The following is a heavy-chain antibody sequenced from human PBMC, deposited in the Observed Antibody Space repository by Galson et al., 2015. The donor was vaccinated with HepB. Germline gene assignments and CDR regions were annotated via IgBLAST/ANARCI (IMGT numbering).Heavy chain of an antibody. CDR1: GFTFXSYA. CDR3: AKXRRTGTTPPDGFDI. V-gene: IGHV3-23*01. J-gene: IGHJ3*02. CDR2: ISGXXGSX. Sequence: SLRLSXXXSGFTFXSYAMSWVRQVPEKGLEWXSSISGXXGSXYXTDXVKGRFTISRDDSKSTLYLQMNSLRAEDTAGYYCAKXRRTGTTPPDGFDIWGQGTMVTVSS. D-gene: IGHD1-1*01.